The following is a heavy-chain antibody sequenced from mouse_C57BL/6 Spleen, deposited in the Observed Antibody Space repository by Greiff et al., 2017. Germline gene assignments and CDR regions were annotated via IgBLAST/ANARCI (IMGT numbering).Heavy chain of an antibody. D-gene: IGHD2-3*01. CDR3: ARRSFTIYDGYYDY. CDR1: GYAFSSSW. CDR2: IYPGDGDT. Sequence: VQLQQSGPELVKPGASVKISCKASGYAFSSSWMNWVKQRPGKGLEWIGRIYPGDGDTNYNGTFKGKATLTADKSSSTAYMQLSSLTSEDSAVYVCARRSFTIYDGYYDYWGQGTTLTVSS. V-gene: IGHV1-82*01. J-gene: IGHJ2*01.